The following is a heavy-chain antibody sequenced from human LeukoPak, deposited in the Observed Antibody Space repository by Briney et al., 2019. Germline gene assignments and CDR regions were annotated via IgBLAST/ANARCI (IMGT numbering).Heavy chain of an antibody. V-gene: IGHV1-8*01. J-gene: IGHJ4*02. CDR1: GYTFTSYD. CDR2: MNPNSCNT. CDR3: ARAPDPLGYCSSTSCYEPDY. Sequence: VASVKVSCKASGYTFTSYDINWVRQATGQGLEWMGWMNPNSCNTGYAQKFQGRVTMTRNTSISTAYMELSSLRSEDTAVYYCARAPDPLGYCSSTSCYEPDYWGQGTLVTASS. D-gene: IGHD2-2*01.